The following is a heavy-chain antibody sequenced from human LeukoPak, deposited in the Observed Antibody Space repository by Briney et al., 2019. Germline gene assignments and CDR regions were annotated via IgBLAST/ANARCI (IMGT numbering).Heavy chain of an antibody. CDR1: EFTFSDYY. Sequence: GGSLRLSCAASEFTFSDYYMNWIRQAPGKGLEWLSYISSSSSHTNYADSVKGRFTISRDNAKNSLYLQMNSLRAEDTAVYYCARGGGYYFDYWGQGTLVTVSS. D-gene: IGHD6-13*01. V-gene: IGHV3-11*05. J-gene: IGHJ4*02. CDR3: ARGGGYYFDY. CDR2: ISSSSSHT.